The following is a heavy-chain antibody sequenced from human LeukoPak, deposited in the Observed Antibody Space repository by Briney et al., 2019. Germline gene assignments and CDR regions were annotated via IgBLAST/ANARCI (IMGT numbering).Heavy chain of an antibody. Sequence: GGSLRLSCASSGFTFGNYWMHWVRQAPGKGLEWVSVIYSGGDTYYADSVKGRFTISRDNSKNMIYLEMSSLKAEDTAVYYCAKERSLEIAVAGTIFDYWGQGTLVTVSS. D-gene: IGHD6-19*01. CDR3: AKERSLEIAVAGTIFDY. V-gene: IGHV3-66*01. J-gene: IGHJ4*02. CDR2: IYSGGDT. CDR1: GFTFGNYW.